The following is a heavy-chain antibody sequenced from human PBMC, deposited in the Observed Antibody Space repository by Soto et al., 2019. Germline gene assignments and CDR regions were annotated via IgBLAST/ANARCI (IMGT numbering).Heavy chain of an antibody. CDR3: ARYDSSGYYWPYYYYGMDV. V-gene: IGHV3-21*01. CDR2: ISDSSSYI. Sequence: PGGSLRLSCAASGFTFSTYSMNWVRQAPGKGLEWVSSISDSSSYIYYADSVKGRFTISRDNAKNSLYLQMNSLRAEDTAVYYCARYDSSGYYWPYYYYGMDVWGQGTTVTAP. CDR1: GFTFSTYS. J-gene: IGHJ6*02. D-gene: IGHD3-22*01.